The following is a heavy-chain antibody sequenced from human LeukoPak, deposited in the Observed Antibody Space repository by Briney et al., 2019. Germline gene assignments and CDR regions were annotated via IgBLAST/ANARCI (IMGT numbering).Heavy chain of an antibody. CDR3: ARVGRGDYVWGSYSFDY. D-gene: IGHD3-16*01. J-gene: IGHJ4*02. V-gene: IGHV4-59*01. Sequence: SETLSLTRTVSGGSISNYYWSWIRQPPGKGLEWIGYISHSGNTNYNPSLKSRVAISLDTSKNQFSLILSSVTAADTAVYYCARVGRGDYVWGSYSFDYWGQGTLVTVSS. CDR1: GGSISNYY. CDR2: ISHSGNT.